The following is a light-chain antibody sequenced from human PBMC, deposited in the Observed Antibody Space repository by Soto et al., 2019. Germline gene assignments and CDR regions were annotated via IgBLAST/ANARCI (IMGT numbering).Light chain of an antibody. V-gene: IGLV2-8*01. Sequence: QSALTQPPSASGSPGQSVTISCTGTSSDVGGYNYVSWYQQHPGKVPKLMVDEVNKRPPGVPDRFSASKFGNTASLTVSGLHPEDEADYYCTSYAGGNNVFGTGTKLTVL. CDR3: TSYAGGNNV. J-gene: IGLJ1*01. CDR2: EVN. CDR1: SSDVGGYNY.